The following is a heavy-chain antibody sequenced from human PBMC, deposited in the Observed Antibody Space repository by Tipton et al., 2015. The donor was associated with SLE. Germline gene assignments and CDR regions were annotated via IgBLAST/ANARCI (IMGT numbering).Heavy chain of an antibody. CDR1: GGSISSSSYY. V-gene: IGHV4-39*07. CDR3: ARRSITPYFDY. CDR2: IHYSRTT. D-gene: IGHD2/OR15-2a*01. Sequence: TLSLTCTVSGGSISSSSYYWTWIRQPPGKGLEWIGSIHYSRTTYYNPSLKSRSTISVDPSKNQFSLKLTSVTAADTAVYYCARRSITPYFDYWGQRTLVTGSS. J-gene: IGHJ4*02.